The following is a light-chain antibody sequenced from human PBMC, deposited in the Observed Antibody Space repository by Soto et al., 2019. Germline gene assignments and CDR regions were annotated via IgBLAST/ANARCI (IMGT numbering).Light chain of an antibody. CDR1: SSDVGGYNY. Sequence: QSALTQPRSVSGSPGQSVTISCTGTSSDVGGYNYVSWYQQHPGTAPKLMIYDVSKRPSGVPDRFSGSKSGNTASLTISGLQAEDEADYYCCSYAGSYIFYVFGTGTKVTVL. J-gene: IGLJ1*01. CDR2: DVS. CDR3: CSYAGSYIFYV. V-gene: IGLV2-11*01.